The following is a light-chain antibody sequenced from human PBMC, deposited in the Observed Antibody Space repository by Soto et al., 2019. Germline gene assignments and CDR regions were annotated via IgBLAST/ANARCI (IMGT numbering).Light chain of an antibody. CDR2: GAS. Sequence: EIVLTQSPGTLSLSPGERATLSCRASQSVSSSYLAWYQQKPGQAPRLLIYGASSRATGFPDRFSGSGSGTDFTLTISRLEPEDFAVYYCQQYASSPKTFGLGTKLEIK. CDR3: QQYASSPKT. V-gene: IGKV3-20*01. CDR1: QSVSSSY. J-gene: IGKJ2*01.